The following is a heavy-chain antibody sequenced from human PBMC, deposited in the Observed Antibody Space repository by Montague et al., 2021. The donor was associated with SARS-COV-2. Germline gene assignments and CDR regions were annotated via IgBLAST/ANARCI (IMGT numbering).Heavy chain of an antibody. CDR1: GFSFNDYW. J-gene: IGHJ4*02. CDR3: AKGYTGVWDHYLDY. CDR2: IKQDGSET. V-gene: IGHV3-7*01. Sequence: SLRLSCAASGFSFNDYWMSWVRQAPGKGLEWVANIKQDGSETNHXDSVRGRFTVSGDNARNSLFLQVDSLSTEDTAVYYCAKGYTGVWDHYLDYWGQGTLVTVSS. D-gene: IGHD6-19*01.